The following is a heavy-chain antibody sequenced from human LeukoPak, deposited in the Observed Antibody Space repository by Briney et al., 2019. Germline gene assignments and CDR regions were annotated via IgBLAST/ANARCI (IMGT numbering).Heavy chain of an antibody. V-gene: IGHV3-64*01. CDR1: GFTFSNYA. J-gene: IGHJ4*02. CDR2: ISSNGGST. CDR3: ARATPIDY. Sequence: GGSLRLSCAASGFTFSNYAMHWVRQAPGKGLEYVSAISSNGGSTYYANSVKGRFTISRDNSKNTLYLQMGSLRAEDMAVYYCARATPIDYWGQGTLVTVSS.